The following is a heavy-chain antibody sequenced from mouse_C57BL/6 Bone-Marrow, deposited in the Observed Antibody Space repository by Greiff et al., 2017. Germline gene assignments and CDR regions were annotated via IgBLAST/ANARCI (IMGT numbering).Heavy chain of an antibody. Sequence: DVKLQESGGGLVKPGGSLKLSCAASGFTFSSYAMSWVRQTPEKRLEWVATISDGGSYTYYPDNVKGRFTISRDNAKNNLYLQMSHLKSEDTAMYYCARDDYGIWYFDVWGTGTTVTVSS. CDR1: GFTFSSYA. D-gene: IGHD2-4*01. CDR3: ARDDYGIWYFDV. J-gene: IGHJ1*03. V-gene: IGHV5-4*01. CDR2: ISDGGSYT.